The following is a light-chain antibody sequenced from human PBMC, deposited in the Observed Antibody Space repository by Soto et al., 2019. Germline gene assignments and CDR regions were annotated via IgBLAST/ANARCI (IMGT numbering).Light chain of an antibody. CDR2: GAS. CDR1: QSVTSN. CDR3: QQYDNWPRT. J-gene: IGKJ1*01. Sequence: EIVMTQSPATLSVSPGERATLSCRASQSVTSNLAWYQQRPGQAPRVLIYGASTRAAGIPARFSGSGSGTEFTLPISSLQSEDFAVYYCQQYDNWPRTFGQGTKVDNK. V-gene: IGKV3-15*01.